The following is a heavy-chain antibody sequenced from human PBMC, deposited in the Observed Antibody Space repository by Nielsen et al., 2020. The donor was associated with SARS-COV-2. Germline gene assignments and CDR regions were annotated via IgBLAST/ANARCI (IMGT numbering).Heavy chain of an antibody. CDR3: ARRGEYDILTGYHFDY. J-gene: IGHJ4*02. CDR1: GYTFTSYD. D-gene: IGHD3-9*01. CDR2: MNPNSSNT. Sequence: ASVKVSCKASGYTFTSYDINWVRQATGQGLEWMGWMNPNSSNTGYAQKFQGRVTMTRNTSISAAYMELSSLRAEDTAVYYCARRGEYDILTGYHFDYWGQGTLVTVSS. V-gene: IGHV1-8*01.